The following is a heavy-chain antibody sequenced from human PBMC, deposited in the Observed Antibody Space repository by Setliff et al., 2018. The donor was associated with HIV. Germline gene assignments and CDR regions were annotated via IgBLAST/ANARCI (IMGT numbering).Heavy chain of an antibody. CDR3: AKDPYSGTFTLYYFDY. Sequence: AGSLRLSCAASGFTFSTYAMSWVRQAPGKGLEWVAAISGSGGGTYYADSVKGRFTISRDNSKNTLYLQMNSLRVEDTAIYYCAKDPYSGTFTLYYFDYWGQGTLVTVSS. D-gene: IGHD1-26*01. V-gene: IGHV3-23*01. J-gene: IGHJ4*02. CDR2: ISGSGGGT. CDR1: GFTFSTYA.